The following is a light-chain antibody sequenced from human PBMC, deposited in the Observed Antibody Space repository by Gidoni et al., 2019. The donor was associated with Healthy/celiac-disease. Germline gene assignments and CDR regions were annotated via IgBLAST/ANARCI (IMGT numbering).Light chain of an antibody. CDR1: QSVSSSY. J-gene: IGKJ5*01. V-gene: IGKV3-20*01. CDR3: QQYGSSPPNT. Sequence: EIVLTQSPGPLSFSPGERATLTCRSSQSVSSSYLAWYQQKAGQAPRLLIYGASSRATGIPDRFSGSGSGTDFTLTISRLEPEDFAVYYCQQYGSSPPNTFGQGTRLEIK. CDR2: GAS.